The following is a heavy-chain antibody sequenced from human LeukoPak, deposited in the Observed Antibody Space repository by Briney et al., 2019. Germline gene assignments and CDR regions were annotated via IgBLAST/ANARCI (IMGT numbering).Heavy chain of an antibody. CDR2: IYYSGST. J-gene: IGHJ4*02. Sequence: SETLSLTCTVSGGSISSYYWSWIRQPPGKGLEWIGYIYYSGSTNYNPSLKSRVTISVDTSKNQFSLKLSSVTAADTAVYYCARGPLIDYWGQGTLVTVSS. V-gene: IGHV4-59*01. CDR1: GGSISSYY. CDR3: ARGPLIDY.